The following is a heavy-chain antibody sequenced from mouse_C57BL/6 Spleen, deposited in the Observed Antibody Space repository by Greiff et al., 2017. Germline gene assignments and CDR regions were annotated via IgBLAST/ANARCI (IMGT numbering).Heavy chain of an antibody. CDR3: ARDRGFIFDY. Sequence: EVHLVESGGGLVKPGGSLKLSCAASGFTFSSYAMSWVRQTPEKRLEWVATISDGGSYTYYPDNVKGRFTISRDNAKNNLYLQMSHLKSEDTAMYYCARDRGFIFDYWGQGTTLTVSS. V-gene: IGHV5-4*01. D-gene: IGHD1-1*01. J-gene: IGHJ2*01. CDR2: ISDGGSYT. CDR1: GFTFSSYA.